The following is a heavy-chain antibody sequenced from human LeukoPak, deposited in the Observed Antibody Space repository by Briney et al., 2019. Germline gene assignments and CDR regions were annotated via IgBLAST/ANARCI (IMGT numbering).Heavy chain of an antibody. J-gene: IGHJ4*02. CDR1: GFTFSDYY. V-gene: IGHV3-11*04. CDR2: ISTSGSSI. D-gene: IGHD3-10*01. Sequence: PGGSLRLSCAASGFTFSDYYMSWIRQAPGKGLEWVSYISTSGSSIYYSDSVKGRFTISRDNPKNTLYLQMNSLRAEDTAVYYCAREPTNYGSGSYYSDWGQRTLVTVSS. CDR3: AREPTNYGSGSYYSD.